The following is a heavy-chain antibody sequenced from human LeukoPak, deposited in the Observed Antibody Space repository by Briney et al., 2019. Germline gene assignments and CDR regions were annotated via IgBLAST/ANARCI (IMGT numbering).Heavy chain of an antibody. CDR2: IYSGGST. Sequence: PGRSLRLSCAASGFTVSSIFMSWVRQAPGKGLEWVSVIYSGGSTYYADSVKGRFTISRDNSKNTLYLRMNSLRAEDTAVYYCTREGRDTAGYFDYWGQGSLVTVSS. V-gene: IGHV3-53*01. CDR1: GFTVSSIF. J-gene: IGHJ4*02. D-gene: IGHD5-18*01. CDR3: TREGRDTAGYFDY.